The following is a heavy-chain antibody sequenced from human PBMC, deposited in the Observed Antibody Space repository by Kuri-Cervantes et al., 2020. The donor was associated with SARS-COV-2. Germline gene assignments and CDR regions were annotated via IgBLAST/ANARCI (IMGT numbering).Heavy chain of an antibody. CDR1: GFTFSSYG. CDR3: ARDPYSYDSTVLDV. D-gene: IGHD3-22*01. J-gene: IGHJ6*02. CDR2: ISYDGSTK. V-gene: IGHV3-30*03. Sequence: GESLKISCAASGFTFSSYGMHWVRQAPGKGLEWVVVISYDGSTKYYADSVKGRFTISRDNSKNTLYLQMNSLRAEDTAVYYCARDPYSYDSTVLDVWGQGTTVTVSS.